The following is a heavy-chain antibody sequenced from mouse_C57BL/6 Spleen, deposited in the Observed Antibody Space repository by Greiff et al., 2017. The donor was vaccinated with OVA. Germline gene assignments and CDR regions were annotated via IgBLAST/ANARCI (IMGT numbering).Heavy chain of an antibody. CDR3: ARNWSFAY. D-gene: IGHD4-1*01. CDR1: GYTFSDYG. J-gene: IGHJ3*01. CDR2: ISRGSSTI. Sequence: EVQGVESGGGLVKPGGSLKLSCAASGYTFSDYGMHWVRQAPEKGLEWVAYISRGSSTIYYADTVKGRFTISRDNAKNTLFLQMTSLRSEDTAMYYCARNWSFAYWGQGTLVTVSA. V-gene: IGHV5-17*01.